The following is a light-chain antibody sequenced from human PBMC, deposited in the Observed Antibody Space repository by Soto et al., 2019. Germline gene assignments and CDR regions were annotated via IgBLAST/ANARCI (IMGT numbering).Light chain of an antibody. J-gene: IGKJ1*01. V-gene: IGKV3-11*01. CDR1: QAVNTR. CDR2: LAS. Sequence: EIVLTQSPASLSSFPGDRVTLSCRASQAVNTRLAWYQHKPGQAPRLLIYLASNRAAGVPARFSGSGSGTDFTLTISNVEPEDFAVYYCHQRQSWPRTFGQGTKVDIX. CDR3: HQRQSWPRT.